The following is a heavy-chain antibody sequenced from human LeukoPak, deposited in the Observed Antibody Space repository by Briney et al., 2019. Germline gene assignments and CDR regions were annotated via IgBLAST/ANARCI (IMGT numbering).Heavy chain of an antibody. CDR2: IYTSGST. CDR3: ASQYSYGSGIDN. J-gene: IGHJ4*02. Sequence: SETLSLTCTVSGGSIIGYYCTWIRQPAGKGLEWIGRIYTSGSTNYNPSLKSRVTMSVDTSKNQFSLKLSSVTAADTAVYHCASQYSYGSGIDNWGQGTLVTVSS. V-gene: IGHV4-4*07. CDR1: GGSIIGYY. D-gene: IGHD3-10*01.